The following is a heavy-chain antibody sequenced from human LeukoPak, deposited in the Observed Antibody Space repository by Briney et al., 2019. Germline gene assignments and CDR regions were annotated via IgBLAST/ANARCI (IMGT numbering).Heavy chain of an antibody. V-gene: IGHV1-58*01. CDR3: AARATGSYYYYGMGV. CDR1: GFTFTSSA. CDR2: IVVGSGNT. Sequence: SVKVSCKASGFTFTSSAVQWVRQARGQALEWIGWIVVGSGNTNYAQKFQERVIITRDMSTSTAYMELSSLRSEDTAVYYCAARATGSYYYYGMGVWGQGTTVTVSS. D-gene: IGHD1-26*01. J-gene: IGHJ6*02.